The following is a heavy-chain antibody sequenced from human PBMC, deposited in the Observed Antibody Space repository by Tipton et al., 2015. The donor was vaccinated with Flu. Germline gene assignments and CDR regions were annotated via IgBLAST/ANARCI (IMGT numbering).Heavy chain of an antibody. D-gene: IGHD3-22*01. CDR3: VIRTYDSAGSGYS. J-gene: IGHJ6*02. Sequence: TLSLTCTVSGYSVTSGYFWGWIRQPPGKGPEGIGSIYHTGSTFYNSSLRSRVSVSVDTSKNQFSLYLSSVTAADTAVYYCVIRTYDSAGSGYSWGQGTTVSVSS. CDR2: IYHTGST. V-gene: IGHV4-38-2*02. CDR1: GYSVTSGYF.